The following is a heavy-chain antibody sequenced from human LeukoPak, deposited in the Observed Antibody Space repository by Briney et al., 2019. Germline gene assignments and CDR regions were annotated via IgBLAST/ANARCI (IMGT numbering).Heavy chain of an antibody. CDR3: ARDLSGLYNWFDP. D-gene: IGHD5-12*01. CDR2: ISSSSSYI. Sequence: GESLRLSCAASGFTFSSYSMNWVRQAPGKGLEWVSSISSSSSYIYYADSVKGRFTISRDNAKNSLYLQMNSLRAEDTAVYYCARDLSGLYNWFDPWGQGTLVTVSS. J-gene: IGHJ5*02. CDR1: GFTFSSYS. V-gene: IGHV3-21*01.